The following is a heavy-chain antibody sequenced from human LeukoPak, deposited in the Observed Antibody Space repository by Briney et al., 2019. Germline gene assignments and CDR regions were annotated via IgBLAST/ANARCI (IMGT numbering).Heavy chain of an antibody. CDR1: GYTFTSYG. J-gene: IGHJ4*02. V-gene: IGHV1-18*01. CDR3: AGDPDYDSSGYYFVGDY. D-gene: IGHD3-22*01. CDR2: ISAYNGNT. Sequence: ASVKVSCKASGYTFTSYGISWVRQAPGQGLEWMGWISAYNGNTNYAQKLQGRVTMTTDTSTSTAYMELRSLRSDDTAVYYCAGDPDYDSSGYYFVGDYWGQGTLVTVSS.